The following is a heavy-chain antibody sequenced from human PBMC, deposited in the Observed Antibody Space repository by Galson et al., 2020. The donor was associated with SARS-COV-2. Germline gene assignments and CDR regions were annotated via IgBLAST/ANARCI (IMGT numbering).Heavy chain of an antibody. J-gene: IGHJ6*03. CDR1: GSTFSNHE. Sequence: GESLKISCAASGSTFSNHEMNWVRQAPGKGPEWLSYIGPSDNRIFYADSVRGRFTISRDNARNSLYLQMSSLRAEDTAIYYCVTDWQSMGSYYSPMDVWGRGTTVIVSS. D-gene: IGHD3-16*01. CDR3: VTDWQSMGSYYSPMDV. CDR2: IGPSDNRI. V-gene: IGHV3-48*03.